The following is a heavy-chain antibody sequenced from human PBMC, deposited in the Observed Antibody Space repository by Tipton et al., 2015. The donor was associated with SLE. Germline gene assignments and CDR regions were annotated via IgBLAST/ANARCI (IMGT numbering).Heavy chain of an antibody. J-gene: IGHJ6*02. CDR2: IKQDGSEK. V-gene: IGHV3-7*04. D-gene: IGHD6-19*01. CDR3: ARGVAGGYYYYGMDV. Sequence: SLRLSCAASVFPFSSYWMSWVRQAPGKGLEWVANIKQDGSEKYYVDSVKGRFTISRDNAKNSLYLQMNSLRAEDTAVYYCARGVAGGYYYYGMDVWGQGTTVTVSS. CDR1: VFPFSSYW.